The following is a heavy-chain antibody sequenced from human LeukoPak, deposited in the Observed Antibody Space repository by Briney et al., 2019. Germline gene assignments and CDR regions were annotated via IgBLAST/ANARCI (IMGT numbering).Heavy chain of an antibody. J-gene: IGHJ3*02. Sequence: GGSLRLSCAASGFTFSSYGMHSVRQAPGKGLGWVAFMRDDGSNKYYADSVKGRFTISRDNSKNTLYLQMNSLRAEDTAVYCCAKTSTYSNYVHAFDIWGQGTMVTVSS. V-gene: IGHV3-30*02. CDR1: GFTFSSYG. CDR3: AKTSTYSNYVHAFDI. D-gene: IGHD4-11*01. CDR2: MRDDGSNK.